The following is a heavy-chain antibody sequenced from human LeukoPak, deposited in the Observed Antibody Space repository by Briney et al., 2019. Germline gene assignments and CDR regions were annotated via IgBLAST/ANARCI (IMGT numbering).Heavy chain of an antibody. CDR3: AKVGSSGWYY. D-gene: IGHD6-19*01. Sequence: GGSLRLSCAASGFTFSSYAMSWVRQAPGKGLEWVSAIGGSGGRTYYADSVKGRFTISRDNSKNTLYLQMNSLRAEDTAVYYCAKVGSSGWYYWGQGTLVTVSS. CDR1: GFTFSSYA. CDR2: IGGSGGRT. V-gene: IGHV3-23*01. J-gene: IGHJ4*02.